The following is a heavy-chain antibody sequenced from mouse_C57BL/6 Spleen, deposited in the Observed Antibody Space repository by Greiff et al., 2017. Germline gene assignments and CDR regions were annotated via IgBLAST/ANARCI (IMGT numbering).Heavy chain of an antibody. CDR2: IDPEDGDT. CDR3: ATKYSSGYVYYYAMDY. Sequence: VQLQQSGAELVRPGASVKLSCTASGFNIKDYYMHWVKQRPEQGLEWIGRIDPEDGDTEYAQKFKGKATITADTSSNTAYLQLSSLTSEDTAVYYCATKYSSGYVYYYAMDYWGQGTSVTVSS. CDR1: GFNIKDYY. D-gene: IGHD3-2*02. V-gene: IGHV14-1*01. J-gene: IGHJ4*01.